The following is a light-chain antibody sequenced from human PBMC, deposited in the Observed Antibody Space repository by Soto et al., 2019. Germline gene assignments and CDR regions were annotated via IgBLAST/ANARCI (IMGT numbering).Light chain of an antibody. CDR2: EVN. CDR1: SRDVGGYNY. J-gene: IGLJ1*01. CDR3: SSYAGSSNV. V-gene: IGLV2-8*01. Sequence: QSVLTQPPSASGSPGQSVAISCIGTSRDVGGYNYVSWYQQHPGKAPKLMIYEVNKRPSGVPDRFSGSKSGNTASLTVSGLQAEDEADYYCSSYAGSSNVFGTGTKVTVL.